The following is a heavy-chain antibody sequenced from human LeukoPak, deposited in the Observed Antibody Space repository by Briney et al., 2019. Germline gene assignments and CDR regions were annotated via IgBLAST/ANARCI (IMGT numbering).Heavy chain of an antibody. CDR3: ARQFRNYVSTTD. CDR2: IYYSGST. Sequence: SETLSLTCTVSGGSISSSSYYWGWIRQPPGKGLEWVGSIYYSGSTYYNPSLKSRVTISVDTSKNQFSLKLSSVTAADTAVYYCARQFRNYVSTTDWGQGTLVTVSS. V-gene: IGHV4-39*01. D-gene: IGHD1-7*01. CDR1: GGSISSSSYY. J-gene: IGHJ4*02.